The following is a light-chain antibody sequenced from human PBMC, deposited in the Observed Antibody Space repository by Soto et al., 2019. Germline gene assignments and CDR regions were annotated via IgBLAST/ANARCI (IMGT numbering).Light chain of an antibody. J-gene: IGKJ5*01. Sequence: DIVMTQSPDSLAVSLCERATINCKSSQSVLYSSNNKNYLAWYQQKPGQPPKLLIYWASTRESGVPDRFSGSGSGTDFTLTISTLQAEDVAVYYCQHYYTTPITFGQGTRLEI. CDR3: QHYYTTPIT. V-gene: IGKV4-1*01. CDR1: QSVLYSSNNKNY. CDR2: WAS.